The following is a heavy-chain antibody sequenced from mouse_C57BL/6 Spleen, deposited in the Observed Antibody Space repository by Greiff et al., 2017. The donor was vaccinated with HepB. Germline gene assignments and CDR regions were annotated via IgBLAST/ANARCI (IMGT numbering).Heavy chain of an antibody. D-gene: IGHD1-1*01. CDR3: ARGRAYYGSSPWFAY. CDR1: GYSFTGYY. CDR2: INPSTGGT. V-gene: IGHV1-43*01. Sequence: EVQLQQSGPELVKPGASVKMSCKASGYSFTGYYMHWVKQSSEKSLEWIGEINPSTGGTSYNQKFKGKATLTVDKSSSTAYMQLKSLTSEDSAVYYCARGRAYYGSSPWFAYWGQGTLVTVSA. J-gene: IGHJ3*01.